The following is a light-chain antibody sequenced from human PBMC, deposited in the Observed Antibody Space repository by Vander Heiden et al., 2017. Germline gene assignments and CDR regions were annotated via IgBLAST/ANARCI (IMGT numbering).Light chain of an antibody. J-gene: IGKJ4*01. CDR2: AAS. V-gene: IGKV1-39*01. CDR3: QQSYSTPLT. Sequence: DIQMTQSPSSLSASVGDRVTITCRASQSISSYLNWYQQKPGKAPKLLIYAASSLQSGVPSRFSGTGSGTDFTLTISSLQPEHFATYYCQQSYSTPLTYGGGTKVKIQ. CDR1: QSISSY.